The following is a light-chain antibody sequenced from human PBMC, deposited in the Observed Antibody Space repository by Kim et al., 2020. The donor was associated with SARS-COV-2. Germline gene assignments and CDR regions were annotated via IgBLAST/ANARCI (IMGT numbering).Light chain of an antibody. CDR3: CSYAGSYSWV. Sequence: QSVLTQPRSVSGSPGQSVTMSCTGTSSDVGSYNYVSWYQQHPGKAPKFIIYDVNKRPSGVPDRFSGSKSANTASLTISGLQAEDEADYYCCSYAGSYSWVFGGGTQLTVL. J-gene: IGLJ3*02. CDR1: SSDVGSYNY. CDR2: DVN. V-gene: IGLV2-11*01.